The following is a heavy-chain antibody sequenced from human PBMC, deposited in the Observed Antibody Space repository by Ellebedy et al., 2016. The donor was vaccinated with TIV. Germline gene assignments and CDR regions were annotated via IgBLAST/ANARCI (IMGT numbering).Heavy chain of an antibody. V-gene: IGHV3-30*18. D-gene: IGHD2-21*02. CDR1: GFTFSSYG. J-gene: IGHJ4*02. CDR3: AKGHIVVVTAPYDY. Sequence: GGSLRLSXAASGFTFSSYGMHWVRQAPGKGLEWVAVISYDGSNKYYADSVKGRFTISRDNSKNTLYLQMNSLRAEDTAVYYCAKGHIVVVTAPYDYWGQGTLVTVSS. CDR2: ISYDGSNK.